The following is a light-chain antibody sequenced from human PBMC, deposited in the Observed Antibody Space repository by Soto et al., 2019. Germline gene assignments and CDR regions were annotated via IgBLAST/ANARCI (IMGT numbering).Light chain of an antibody. Sequence: DIVLTPSPLSLPVTPGEPASISCRSSQSLVHSSGHDSLDWYLQKPGQSQQLLIYWGSYRASGVPARFSGSGSGTDFTLEISRVEADDVGVYYCMQALQTPPTFGQGTKVEIK. CDR3: MQALQTPPT. J-gene: IGKJ1*01. CDR2: WGS. V-gene: IGKV2-28*01. CDR1: QSLVHSSGHDS.